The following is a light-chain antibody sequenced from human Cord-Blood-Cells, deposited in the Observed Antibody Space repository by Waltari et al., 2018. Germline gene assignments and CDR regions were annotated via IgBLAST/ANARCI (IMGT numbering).Light chain of an antibody. CDR1: QSISSY. Sequence: DIQMTQSPSSLSASVGDRVTITCRASQSISSYLNWYQQKPGKAPKLLIYAASSLQSGVPSRFSGSGSGTDFTLTISSLQPEDFVTYYCQQSYSTPQTFGSGTKVDIK. CDR2: AAS. J-gene: IGKJ3*01. V-gene: IGKV1-39*01. CDR3: QQSYSTPQT.